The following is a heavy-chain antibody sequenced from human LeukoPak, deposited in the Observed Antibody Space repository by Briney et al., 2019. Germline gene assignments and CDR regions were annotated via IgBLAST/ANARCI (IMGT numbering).Heavy chain of an antibody. D-gene: IGHD3-22*01. CDR1: GGSISSSRYY. Sequence: KTSETLSLTCTVSGGSISSSRYYWDWIRQPPGKGLEWIGSIYYSGSTYYNPSLKSRVTISVDTSKNQFSLKLSSVTAADTAVYYCARFRPPEVYYDSSLFPDYWGQGTLVTVSS. CDR3: ARFRPPEVYYDSSLFPDY. J-gene: IGHJ4*02. V-gene: IGHV4-39*07. CDR2: IYYSGST.